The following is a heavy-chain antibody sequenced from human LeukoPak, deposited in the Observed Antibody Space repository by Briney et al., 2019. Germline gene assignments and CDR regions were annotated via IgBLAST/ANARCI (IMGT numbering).Heavy chain of an antibody. CDR1: GFTFSGSA. V-gene: IGHV3-73*01. J-gene: IGHJ5*02. CDR2: IRSKANNYAT. CDR3: TRHSHDSSAGWFDP. Sequence: GGSLRLSCAASGFTFSGSAVHWVRQASGKGLEWVGRIRSKANNYATAYAASMKGRFTISRDDSKNTAYLQMNSLKTEDTAVYYCTRHSHDSSAGWFDPWGQGTLVTVSS. D-gene: IGHD3-22*01.